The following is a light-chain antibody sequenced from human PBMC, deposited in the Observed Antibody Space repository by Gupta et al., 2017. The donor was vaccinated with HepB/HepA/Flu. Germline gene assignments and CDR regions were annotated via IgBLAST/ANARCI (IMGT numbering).Light chain of an antibody. J-gene: IGKJ1*01. CDR3: QQEGSSFGT. Sequence: EIVLTQSPGTLSLSPGERVTLSCRASQSVSSSYLAWYQQKPGQAPRLLISGASTRATGIPDRFSGSGSGTEFTLTISILEPEDFAVYYCQQEGSSFGTFGQGTKVEIK. V-gene: IGKV3-20*01. CDR2: GAS. CDR1: QSVSSSY.